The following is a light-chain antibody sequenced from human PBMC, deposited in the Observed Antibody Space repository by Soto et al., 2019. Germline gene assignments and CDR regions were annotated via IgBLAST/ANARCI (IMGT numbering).Light chain of an antibody. CDR2: EVS. CDR3: SSYSISTAYL. V-gene: IGLV2-14*01. CDR1: SRDVGGYNY. Sequence: QSALTQPASVSGSPGQSITISCTGTSRDVGGYNYVSWHQQHPGKAPKVIITEVSIRPSGVSYRFSGSKSGNTASLTISGLQAEDEADYFCSSYSISTAYLFGTGTKLTVL. J-gene: IGLJ1*01.